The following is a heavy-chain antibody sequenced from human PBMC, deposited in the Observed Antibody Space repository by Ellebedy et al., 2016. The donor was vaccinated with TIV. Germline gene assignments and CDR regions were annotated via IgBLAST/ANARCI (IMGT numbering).Heavy chain of an antibody. J-gene: IGHJ4*02. D-gene: IGHD1-26*01. CDR1: GGSFSTYY. CDR3: ARGRGGSYSIPFDY. V-gene: IGHV4-34*01. Sequence: SETLSLTXAVSGGSFSTYYWTWIRQPPGKGLEWIGEINHSGSTNYNPSLKSRVTISVDPSKNQFSLKLTSVTAADTAVYYCARGRGGSYSIPFDYWGQGTLVTVSS. CDR2: INHSGST.